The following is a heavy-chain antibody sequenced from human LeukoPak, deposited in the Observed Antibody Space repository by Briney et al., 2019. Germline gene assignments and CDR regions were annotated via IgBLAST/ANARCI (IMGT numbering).Heavy chain of an antibody. CDR3: ARASARYYYDSSGYPDY. CDR1: GGSFSGYY. V-gene: IGHV4-34*01. J-gene: IGHJ4*02. Sequence: SETLSLTCAVYGGSFSGYYWSWIRQPPGKGLEWIGEINHSGSTNYNPSLKSRVTISVDTSKNQFSLKLSSVTAADTAVYYCARASARYYYDSSGYPDYWGQGTLVTVSS. CDR2: INHSGST. D-gene: IGHD3-22*01.